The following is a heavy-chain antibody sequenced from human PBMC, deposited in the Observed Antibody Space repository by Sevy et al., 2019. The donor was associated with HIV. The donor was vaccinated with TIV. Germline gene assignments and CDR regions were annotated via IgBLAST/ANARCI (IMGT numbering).Heavy chain of an antibody. CDR3: ARENYDTGY. Sequence: QSQTLSLTCTVSGGSISSSSYYWGWIRQPPGKGLEWIGSIYYSGSTYYNPSLKSRVTISVDTSKNQFSLKLSSVTAADTAVYYCARENYDTGYWGQGTLVTVSS. J-gene: IGHJ4*02. V-gene: IGHV4-39*02. D-gene: IGHD3-22*01. CDR1: GGSISSSSYY. CDR2: IYYSGST.